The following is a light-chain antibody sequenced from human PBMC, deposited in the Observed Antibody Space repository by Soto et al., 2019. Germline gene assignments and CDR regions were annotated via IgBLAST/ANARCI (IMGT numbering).Light chain of an antibody. CDR2: DFS. CDR1: SSDIGGYNY. Sequence: QSVLTQPPSVSGSPGQSVTISCTGTSSDIGGYNYVSWYQQLPGKAPKVMIYDFSKRPSGVPDRFSGSNSGNTASLTISRLQAEDEADYYCCSYAATTHVFAPGTKLTVL. J-gene: IGLJ1*01. V-gene: IGLV2-11*01. CDR3: CSYAATTHV.